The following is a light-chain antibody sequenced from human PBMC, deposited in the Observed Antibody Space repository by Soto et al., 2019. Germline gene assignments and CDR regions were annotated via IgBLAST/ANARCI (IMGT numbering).Light chain of an antibody. CDR3: HQRSNWPWT. CDR1: QSVSSY. V-gene: IGKV3-11*01. Sequence: EIVLTQSPATLSLSPGERATLSCRASQSVSSYLAWYQQKPGQAPRLLIYDASNRATGIPARFSGSGSGTDFTLTISSLEPEDFAVYYCHQRSNWPWTLGQGTKVEIK. CDR2: DAS. J-gene: IGKJ1*01.